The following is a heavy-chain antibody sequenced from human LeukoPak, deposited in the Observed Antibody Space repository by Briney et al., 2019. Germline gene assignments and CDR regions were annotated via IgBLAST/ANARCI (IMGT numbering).Heavy chain of an antibody. V-gene: IGHV1-24*01. CDR2: FDPEDGET. CDR3: ARDQSLVAYSSTWFDY. Sequence: GASVKVSCKVSGYTLTELSMHWVRQAPGKGLEWMGGFDPEDGETIYAQNLQGRVTMTTDTLTSTAYMELRSLRSDDTAVYYCARDQSLVAYSSTWFDYWGQGTPVTVSS. CDR1: GYTLTELS. J-gene: IGHJ4*02. D-gene: IGHD6-13*01.